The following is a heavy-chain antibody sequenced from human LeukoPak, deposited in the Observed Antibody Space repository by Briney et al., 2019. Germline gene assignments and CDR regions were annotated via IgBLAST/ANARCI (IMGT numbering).Heavy chain of an antibody. CDR2: IYSDGNT. CDR3: ARDLYCSAGSCSS. J-gene: IGHJ5*02. D-gene: IGHD2-15*01. CDR1: GFTVSGNF. V-gene: IGHV3-66*02. Sequence: GGSLRLSCAASGFTVSGNFMSWVRQAPGKGLEWVSVIYSDGNTYYADSVRGRFTVSRDNSRDTLYLQMNSLRAEDTAVYYCARDLYCSAGSCSSWGQGTLDTVSS.